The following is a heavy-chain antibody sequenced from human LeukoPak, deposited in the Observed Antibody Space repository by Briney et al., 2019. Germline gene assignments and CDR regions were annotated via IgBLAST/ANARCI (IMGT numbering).Heavy chain of an antibody. CDR1: GGPLTNYY. CDR2: IYYRGST. J-gene: IGHJ4*02. D-gene: IGHD1-14*01. V-gene: IGHV4-59*12. CDR3: TRDNPGMTSIDT. Sequence: SETLSLTCAVSGGPLTNYYWSWIRQPPGKGLEWIGFIYYRGSTNYNPSLESRVTISVDTSKNRFSLKLSSVTAADTAVYYCTRDNPGMTSIDTWGQGTLVTVSS.